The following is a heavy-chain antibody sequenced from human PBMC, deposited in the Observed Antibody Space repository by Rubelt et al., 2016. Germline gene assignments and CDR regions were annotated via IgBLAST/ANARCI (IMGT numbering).Heavy chain of an antibody. Sequence: GGGVVQPGRSLRLSCAAFGFTFSSYGRHWVRQDPGKGLEGVAVKWNDGRNKYYADSGKGGFTISRENSKNTLYLQMNSLRAEGTAVYNCARLAYYYGSGSSYNLDYWGQGTLVTVSS. J-gene: IGHJ4*02. V-gene: IGHV3-33*01. D-gene: IGHD3-10*01. CDR3: ARLAYYYGSGSSYNLDY. CDR2: KWNDGRNK. CDR1: GFTFSSYG.